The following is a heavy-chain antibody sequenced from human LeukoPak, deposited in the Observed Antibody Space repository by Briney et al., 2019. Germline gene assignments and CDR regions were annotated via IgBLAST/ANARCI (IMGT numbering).Heavy chain of an antibody. V-gene: IGHV1-8*01. CDR1: GYAFTSYD. J-gene: IGHJ4*02. Sequence: ASVKVSCKASGYAFTSYDINWVRQATGQGPEWMGWMNPNSGNTGYAQKFQGRVTMTRNPSISTAYMEVSSLRSEDTAVYYCARGRLAVAGMGDYFDYWGQGTLVTVSS. D-gene: IGHD6-19*01. CDR3: ARGRLAVAGMGDYFDY. CDR2: MNPNSGNT.